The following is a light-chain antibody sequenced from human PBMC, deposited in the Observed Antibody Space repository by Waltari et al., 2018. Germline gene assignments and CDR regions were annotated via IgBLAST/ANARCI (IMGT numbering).Light chain of an antibody. CDR2: GAS. CDR1: QKIASF. CDR3: QQLNIYPLT. J-gene: IGKJ4*01. V-gene: IGKV1-9*01. Sequence: IPLTQSPSALSASVGESVTIACLASQKIASFLAWSQQKPGKAPNLLIYGASSLQTGVPSRFSGSGSGTDFTLTISSLQPEDLATYYCQQLNIYPLTFGGGTKVEI.